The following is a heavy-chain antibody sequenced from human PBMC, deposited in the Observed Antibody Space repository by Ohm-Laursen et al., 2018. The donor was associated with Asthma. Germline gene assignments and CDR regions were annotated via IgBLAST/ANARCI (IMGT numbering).Heavy chain of an antibody. CDR3: ARGGRLQGFHFDP. J-gene: IGHJ5*02. CDR1: GGSISSGGYY. D-gene: IGHD3-16*01. CDR2: IYYSGST. V-gene: IGHV4-31*02. Sequence: SETLSLTCPVSGGSISSGGYYWSWIRQHPGKGLEWIGYIYYSGSTYYNPSLKSRVTISVDTSKNQFSLKLSSVTAADTAVYYCARGGRLQGFHFDPWGQGTLVTVPS.